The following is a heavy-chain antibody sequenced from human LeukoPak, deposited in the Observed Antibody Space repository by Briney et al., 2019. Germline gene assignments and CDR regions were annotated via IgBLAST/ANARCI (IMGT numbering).Heavy chain of an antibody. D-gene: IGHD6-25*01. V-gene: IGHV4-39*01. CDR2: IYYSGST. Sequence: SETLSLTCTVSGGSISSSSYYWGWIRQPPGKGLEWIGSIYYSGSTYYNLSLKSRVTISVDTSKNQFSLKLSSVTAADTAVYYCARRTIAALLRWGQGTLVTVSS. CDR3: ARRTIAALLR. J-gene: IGHJ4*02. CDR1: GGSISSSSYY.